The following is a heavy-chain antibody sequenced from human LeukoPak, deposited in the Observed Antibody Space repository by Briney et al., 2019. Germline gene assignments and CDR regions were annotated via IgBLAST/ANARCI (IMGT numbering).Heavy chain of an antibody. CDR3: AREAVAGTVYFDY. V-gene: IGHV1-2*02. CDR1: GYTFTGYY. Sequence: ASVKVSCKASGYTFTGYYMHWVRQAPGQGLEWMGWINPNSGGTNYAQKFQGRVTTTRDTSISTAYMELSRLRSDDTAVYYCAREAVAGTVYFDYWGQGTLVTVSS. CDR2: INPNSGGT. J-gene: IGHJ4*02. D-gene: IGHD6-19*01.